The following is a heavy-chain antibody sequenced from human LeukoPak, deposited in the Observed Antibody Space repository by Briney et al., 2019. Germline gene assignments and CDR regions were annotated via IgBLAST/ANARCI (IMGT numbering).Heavy chain of an antibody. CDR3: AREKIGTGTILGKDYYYMDV. V-gene: IGHV4-39*07. Sequence: SETLSLTCTVSGGSISSSSYYWGWIRQPPGKGLEWIGSIYYSGSTYYNPSLKSRVTISVDTSKNQFSLELSSVTAADTAVYYCAREKIGTGTILGKDYYYMDVWGKGTTVTVSS. CDR2: IYYSGST. J-gene: IGHJ6*03. D-gene: IGHD1-1*01. CDR1: GGSISSSSYY.